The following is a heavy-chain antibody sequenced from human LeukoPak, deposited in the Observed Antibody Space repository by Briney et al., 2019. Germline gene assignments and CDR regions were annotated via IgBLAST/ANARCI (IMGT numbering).Heavy chain of an antibody. V-gene: IGHV5-51*01. Sequence: GESLKISCKISGYRLTSNWIGWVRQVPGKGLEWMGLIYPGYSDAKYSPSFQGQVTISADKSISTAYLQWSSLKASDTAMYYCARTDDSGFYRIPDYWGQGTLVTVSS. J-gene: IGHJ4*02. CDR3: ARTDDSGFYRIPDY. CDR2: IYPGYSDA. CDR1: GYRLTSNW. D-gene: IGHD3-22*01.